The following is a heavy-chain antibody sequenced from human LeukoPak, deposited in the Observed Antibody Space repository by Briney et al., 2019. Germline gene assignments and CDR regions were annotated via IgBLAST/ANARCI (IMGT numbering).Heavy chain of an antibody. CDR3: GGGGGWGGGFDY. J-gene: IGHJ4*02. CDR2: IYHSGST. D-gene: IGHD3-16*01. CDR1: GGSISSSNW. V-gene: IGHV4-4*02. Sequence: PSETLSLTCAVSGGSISSSNWWSWVRQPPGKGLEWIGDIYHSGSTNYNPSLKSRVTISVDKSKNQFSLKLSSVTAADTAVYYGGGGGGWGGGFDYWGQGTLVTVSS.